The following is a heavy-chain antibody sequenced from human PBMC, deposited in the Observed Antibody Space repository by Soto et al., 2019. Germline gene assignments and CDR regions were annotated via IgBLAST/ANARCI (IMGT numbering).Heavy chain of an antibody. CDR2: FSGSGGST. D-gene: IGHD3-3*02. J-gene: IGHJ4*02. CDR1: GFTLSNYA. CDR3: AKARGIRESYIDY. Sequence: PGGSLRLSCAASGFTLSNYAMSWVRQAPGKGLEWVSAFSGSGGSTYYADSVKGRFTISRDNSKNTLYLQMNSLRAEDTAVYYLAKARGIRESYIDYWGQGTLVTVSS. V-gene: IGHV3-23*01.